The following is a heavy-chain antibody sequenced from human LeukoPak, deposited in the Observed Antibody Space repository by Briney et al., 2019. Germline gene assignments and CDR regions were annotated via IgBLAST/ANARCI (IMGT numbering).Heavy chain of an antibody. J-gene: IGHJ3*02. D-gene: IGHD2-2*01. Sequence: ASVKVSCKASGYTFTSYYMHWLRQAPGHGLEWMGIINPSGGSTSYAQKFQGRVTMTRDTSTSTVYMELSSLRSEDTAVYYCARHCCSSTSCYPGDAFDIWGQGTMVTVSS. CDR2: INPSGGST. V-gene: IGHV1-46*03. CDR3: ARHCCSSTSCYPGDAFDI. CDR1: GYTFTSYY.